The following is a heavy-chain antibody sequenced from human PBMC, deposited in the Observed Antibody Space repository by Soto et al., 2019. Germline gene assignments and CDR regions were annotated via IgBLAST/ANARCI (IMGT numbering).Heavy chain of an antibody. CDR1: GYTLTELS. V-gene: IGHV1-24*01. Sequence: ASVKVSCKVSGYTLTELSMHWVRQAPGKGLEWMGGFDPEDGETIYAQKFQGRVTMTEDTSTDTAYMELSSLRSEDTAVYYCATRAYCSSTSCSSFDYWGQGTLVTVSS. CDR3: ATRAYCSSTSCSSFDY. CDR2: FDPEDGET. J-gene: IGHJ4*02. D-gene: IGHD2-2*01.